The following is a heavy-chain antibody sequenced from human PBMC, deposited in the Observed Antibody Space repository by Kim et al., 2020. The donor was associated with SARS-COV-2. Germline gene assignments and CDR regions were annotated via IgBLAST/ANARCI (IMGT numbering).Heavy chain of an antibody. J-gene: IGHJ3*02. CDR1: GGSISSGDYY. Sequence: SETLSLTCTVSGGSISSGDYYWSWIRQPPGKGLEWIGYIYYSGSTYYNPSLKSRVTISVDTSKNQFSLKLSSVTAADTAVYYCARGREEAAAAAFDIWGQGTMVTVSS. CDR2: IYYSGST. V-gene: IGHV4-30-4*01. D-gene: IGHD6-13*01. CDR3: ARGREEAAAAAFDI.